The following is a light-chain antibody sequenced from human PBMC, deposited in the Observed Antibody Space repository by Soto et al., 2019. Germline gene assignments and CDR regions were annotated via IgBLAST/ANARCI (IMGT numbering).Light chain of an antibody. J-gene: IGKJ2*01. Sequence: EIVMTQSPATLSVSPGERANLSCRASQSVSSNLAWYQQKPGQAPRLLIYGASTRATGNPARFSGSGSGTEFTLTISSLQSEDFAVYYCQQYNNWPPYTFGQGTKLEIK. CDR1: QSVSSN. V-gene: IGKV3-15*01. CDR3: QQYNNWPPYT. CDR2: GAS.